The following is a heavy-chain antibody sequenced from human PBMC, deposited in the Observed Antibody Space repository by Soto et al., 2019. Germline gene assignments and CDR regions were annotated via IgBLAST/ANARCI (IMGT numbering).Heavy chain of an antibody. CDR1: GGSISSYY. CDR2: IYYSGST. V-gene: IGHV4-59*01. CDR3: ARVQEDLPHDY. J-gene: IGHJ4*02. Sequence: SETLSLTCTVSGGSISSYYWSWIRQPPGKGLEWIGYIYYSGSTNYNPSLKSRVTISVDTSKNQFSLKLSSVTAADTAVYYCARVQEDLPHDYWGQGTLVTVSS.